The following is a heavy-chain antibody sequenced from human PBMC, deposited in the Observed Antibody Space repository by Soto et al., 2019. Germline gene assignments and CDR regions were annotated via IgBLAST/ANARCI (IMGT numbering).Heavy chain of an antibody. J-gene: IGHJ4*02. Sequence: LRLSCVASGFTFSSYGMHWVRQAPGKGLEWVAVIWSDGSKQSYADSVKGRFTFSRDNSKNTLYLQMDSLRAEDTAVYYCARDYCRSISCMDSWGQGTLVTVSS. D-gene: IGHD2-2*01. V-gene: IGHV3-33*01. CDR1: GFTFSSYG. CDR2: IWSDGSKQ. CDR3: ARDYCRSISCMDS.